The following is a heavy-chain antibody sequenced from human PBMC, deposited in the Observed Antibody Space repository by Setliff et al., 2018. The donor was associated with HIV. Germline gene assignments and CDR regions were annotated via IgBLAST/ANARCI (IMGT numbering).Heavy chain of an antibody. Sequence: PSETLSLTCTVSGASITSHYGSWIRQSPGRELEWIGYIYSTGSTNYNPSLQSRVSISIDASKNNFSLMVTSVTSADTAVYYCAKGAGFYGDYTFDYWGQGNLVTVSS. CDR1: GASITSHY. V-gene: IGHV4-59*11. J-gene: IGHJ4*02. CDR2: IYSTGST. CDR3: AKGAGFYGDYTFDY. D-gene: IGHD4-17*01.